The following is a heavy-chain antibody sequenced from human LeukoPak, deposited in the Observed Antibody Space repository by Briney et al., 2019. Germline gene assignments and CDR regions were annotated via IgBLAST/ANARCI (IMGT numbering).Heavy chain of an antibody. D-gene: IGHD2-15*01. CDR2: IRSKANSYAT. CDR1: GFTFSGSA. Sequence: PGGSLRLSCAASGFTFSGSAMHWVRQASGKGMEWVGRIRSKANSYATAYAASVKGRFTISRDDSKNTAYLQMNSLKTEDTAVCYCTRVAVPNYYYYGMDVWGQGTTVTVSS. J-gene: IGHJ6*02. V-gene: IGHV3-73*01. CDR3: TRVAVPNYYYYGMDV.